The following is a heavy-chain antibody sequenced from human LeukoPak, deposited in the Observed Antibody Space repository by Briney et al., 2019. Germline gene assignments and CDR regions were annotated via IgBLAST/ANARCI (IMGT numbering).Heavy chain of an antibody. CDR2: ISGSGGST. CDR3: AKPVKEYSSSSVAFDY. D-gene: IGHD6-6*01. CDR1: GFAFSSYA. Sequence: GGSLRLSCAASGFAFSSYAMSWVRQAPGKGLEWVSAISGSGGSTYYADSVKGRFTISRDNSKNTLYLQMNSLRAEDTAVYYCAKPVKEYSSSSVAFDYWGQGTLVTVSS. J-gene: IGHJ4*02. V-gene: IGHV3-23*01.